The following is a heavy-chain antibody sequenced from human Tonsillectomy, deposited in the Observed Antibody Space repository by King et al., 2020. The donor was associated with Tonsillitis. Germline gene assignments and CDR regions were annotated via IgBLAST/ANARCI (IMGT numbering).Heavy chain of an antibody. CDR3: ARESPATYADWGLDY. J-gene: IGHJ4*02. D-gene: IGHD4-17*01. CDR1: GFTFSSYS. Sequence: QLVQSGGGLVQPGGSLRLSCAASGFTFSSYSMNWDRQAPGKGLDGGSHISSSRNTIYYADSVKGRFTISRDNAKNSLYLQMNSLRAEDTAVYYCARESPATYADWGLDYWGQGTLVTVSS. CDR2: ISSSRNTI. V-gene: IGHV3-48*01.